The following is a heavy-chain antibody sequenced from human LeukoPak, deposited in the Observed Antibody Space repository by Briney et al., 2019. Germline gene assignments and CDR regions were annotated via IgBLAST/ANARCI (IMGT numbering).Heavy chain of an antibody. Sequence: KSSQTLSLTCTVSGGSISSGSYYWSWIRQPAGKGLEWIGRIYTSGSTNYNPSLKSRVTISVDTSKNQFSPKLSSVTATDTAVYYCARDVPAAGTMDYWGQGTLVTVSS. V-gene: IGHV4-61*02. CDR2: IYTSGST. J-gene: IGHJ4*02. CDR1: GGSISSGSYY. CDR3: ARDVPAAGTMDY. D-gene: IGHD6-19*01.